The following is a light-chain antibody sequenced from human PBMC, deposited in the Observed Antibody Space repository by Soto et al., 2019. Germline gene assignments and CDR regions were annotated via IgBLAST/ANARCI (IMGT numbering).Light chain of an antibody. Sequence: EIILTQSPASLSVSPGATATLSCRASQSVNNDLAWYQKKPGQAPGLLIYGASTRATGIPGRFRGSRSGTELPLTHTSLQSEDFAVYFGQQYNNWPPDTFGQGIKLEVK. CDR2: GAS. CDR3: QQYNNWPPDT. V-gene: IGKV3-15*01. CDR1: QSVNND. J-gene: IGKJ2*01.